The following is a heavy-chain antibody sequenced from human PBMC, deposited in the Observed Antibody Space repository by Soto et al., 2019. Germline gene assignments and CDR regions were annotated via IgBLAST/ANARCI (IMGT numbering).Heavy chain of an antibody. CDR1: GFTFSYG. V-gene: IGHV3-30*18. CDR2: ISYDSSNK. J-gene: IGHJ4*02. D-gene: IGHD2-15*01. Sequence: VQLLESGGGLIQPGGSLRLSCAASGFTFSYGIHWLRQAPGKGLEWVAYISYDSSNKFYGDSVKGRFTISRDNSKNTQFVQMNSRRAEDTAVYYCAKLVIGYCSGNTCDDYWGQGTLVAVSS. CDR3: AKLVIGYCSGNTCDDY.